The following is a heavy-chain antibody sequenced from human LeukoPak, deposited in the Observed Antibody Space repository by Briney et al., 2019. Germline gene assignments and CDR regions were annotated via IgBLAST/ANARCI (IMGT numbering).Heavy chain of an antibody. J-gene: IGHJ5*02. CDR2: IQYDGSIK. CDR1: GFTFNTYG. D-gene: IGHD6-19*01. Sequence: GGSLRLSCAASGFTFNTYGMHWIRQAPGKGLEWVAFIQYDGSIKYYGDSVKGRFTISRDNSKNTLYLQMSSPRPEDTAVYYCTRDSGSVWYEAHLDPWGQGTLVTVSS. CDR3: TRDSGSVWYEAHLDP. V-gene: IGHV3-30*02.